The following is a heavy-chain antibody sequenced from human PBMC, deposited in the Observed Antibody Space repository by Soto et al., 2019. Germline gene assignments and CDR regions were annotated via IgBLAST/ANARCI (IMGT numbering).Heavy chain of an antibody. J-gene: IGHJ4*02. CDR1: GFTFSSSA. CDR2: IVVVSGNT. V-gene: IGHV1-58*01. CDR3: AAVHCYYNSSQYDFDYWGHYYNSSHYYVDY. D-gene: IGHD3-22*01. Sequence: QMQLVQSGPEVKKPGTSVKVSCKASGFTFSSSAVQWVRQARGQRLEWIGWIVVVSGNTNYARKFQERVTVTWDKSTSADSLNMSSLGSEDTAVYYCAAVHCYYNSSQYDFDYWGHYYNSSHYYVDYWGQGTLFTVSS.